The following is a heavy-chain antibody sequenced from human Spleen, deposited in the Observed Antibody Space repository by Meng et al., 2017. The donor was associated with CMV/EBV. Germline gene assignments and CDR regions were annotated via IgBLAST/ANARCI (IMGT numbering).Heavy chain of an antibody. V-gene: IGHV4-31*03. CDR1: GASIPHGGYY. J-gene: IGHJ4*02. CDR3: AKTDSREGGFDS. Sequence: CTDSGASIPHGGYYWSWIRQHPERGLEWIGFIYFSGVTYYNPSLKSRITISVDASKRQFFLKLNSVTAADTAVYYCAKTDSREGGFDSWGQGTLVTVSS. CDR2: IYFSGVT. D-gene: IGHD1-1*01.